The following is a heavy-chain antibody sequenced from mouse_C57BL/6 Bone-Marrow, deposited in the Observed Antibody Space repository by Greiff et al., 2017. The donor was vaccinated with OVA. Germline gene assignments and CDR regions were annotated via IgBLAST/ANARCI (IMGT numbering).Heavy chain of an antibody. D-gene: IGHD4-1*01. CDR2: IRNKANGYTT. CDR3: ARYRETGGFAY. Sequence: DVMLVESGGGLVQPGGSLSLSCAASGFTFTDYYMSWVRQPPGKALEWLGFIRNKANGYTTEYSASVKGRFTISRDNSQSILYLQMNALRAEDSATYYCARYRETGGFAYWGQGTLVTVSA. V-gene: IGHV7-3*01. CDR1: GFTFTDYY. J-gene: IGHJ3*01.